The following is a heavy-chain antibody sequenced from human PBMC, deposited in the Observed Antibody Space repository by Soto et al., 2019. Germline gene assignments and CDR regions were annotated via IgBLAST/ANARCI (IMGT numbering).Heavy chain of an antibody. D-gene: IGHD3-9*01. CDR2: IYYSGST. CDR1: GGSISSGGYY. Sequence: SETLSLTCTVSGGSISSGGYYWSWIRQHPGKGLEWIGYIYYSGSTYYNPSLKSRVTISVDTSKNQFSLKLSSVTAADTAVYYCARMSREWDILTGRYYYMDVWGKGTTVTVSS. J-gene: IGHJ6*03. V-gene: IGHV4-31*03. CDR3: ARMSREWDILTGRYYYMDV.